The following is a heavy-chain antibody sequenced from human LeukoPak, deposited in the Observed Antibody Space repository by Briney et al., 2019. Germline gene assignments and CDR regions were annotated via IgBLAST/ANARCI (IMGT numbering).Heavy chain of an antibody. J-gene: IGHJ4*02. CDR2: ISAYNGNT. Sequence: ASVKVSCKASGYPFSAHFLNWVRQAPGQGLEWMGWISAYNGNTNYAQKLQGRVTMTTDTSTSTAYMELRSLRSDDTAVYYCARDLDDFWSGRGIFDYWGQGTLVTVSS. CDR3: ARDLDDFWSGRGIFDY. CDR1: GYPFSAHF. V-gene: IGHV1-18*01. D-gene: IGHD3-3*01.